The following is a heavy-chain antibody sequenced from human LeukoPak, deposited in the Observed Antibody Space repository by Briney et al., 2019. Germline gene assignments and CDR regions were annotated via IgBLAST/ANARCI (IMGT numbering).Heavy chain of an antibody. CDR2: IKQDGSEK. D-gene: IGHD6-19*01. CDR1: GFTFSSYW. J-gene: IGHJ6*03. Sequence: GGSLRLSCAASGFTFSSYWMSWVRQAPGKGLEWVANIKQDGSEKYYVDSVKGRFTISRDNAKTSLYLQMNSLRAEDTAVYYCAKTLLSSGWYESGDSYYYYYMDVWGKGTTVTISS. V-gene: IGHV3-7*01. CDR3: AKTLLSSGWYESGDSYYYYYMDV.